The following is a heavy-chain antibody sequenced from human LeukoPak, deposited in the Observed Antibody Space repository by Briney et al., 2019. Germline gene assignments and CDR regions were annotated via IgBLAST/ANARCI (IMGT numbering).Heavy chain of an antibody. Sequence: ASVKVSCKASGYTFTGYYMHWVRQAPGQGLERMGWINPNSGGTNYAQKFQGRVTMTRDTSISTAYMELSRLRSDDTAVYYCARDTTRRWLLGSWGQGTLVTVSS. D-gene: IGHD3-22*01. V-gene: IGHV1-2*02. CDR2: INPNSGGT. CDR3: ARDTTRRWLLGS. CDR1: GYTFTGYY. J-gene: IGHJ5*02.